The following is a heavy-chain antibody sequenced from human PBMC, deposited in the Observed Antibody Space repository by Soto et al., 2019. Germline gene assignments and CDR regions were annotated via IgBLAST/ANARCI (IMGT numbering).Heavy chain of an antibody. D-gene: IGHD5-18*01. J-gene: IGHJ3*02. Sequence: QLQLQESGSGLVKPSQTLSLTCAVSGGSISSGGYSWSWIRQPPGKGLEWIGYIYHSGSTYYNPSLKSRVTISVDRSKNQFSLKLSSVTAADTAVYYCARGGYSYGPSDDAFDIWGQGTMVTVSS. CDR2: IYHSGST. CDR3: ARGGYSYGPSDDAFDI. V-gene: IGHV4-30-2*01. CDR1: GGSISSGGYS.